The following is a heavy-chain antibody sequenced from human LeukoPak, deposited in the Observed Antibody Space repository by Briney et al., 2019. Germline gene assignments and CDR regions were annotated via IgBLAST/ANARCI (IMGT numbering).Heavy chain of an antibody. J-gene: IGHJ5*02. CDR3: ARFSIPANWFDP. CDR2: ISAYNGNT. D-gene: IGHD6-25*01. Sequence: ASVKVSCKASGYTFTSYGISWVRQAPGQGLEWMGWISAYNGNTNYAQNHQGRVTMTTDTSTRIAYMELRSLGSDDTAIYYCARFSIPANWFDPWGQGTLVTVSS. V-gene: IGHV1-18*01. CDR1: GYTFTSYG.